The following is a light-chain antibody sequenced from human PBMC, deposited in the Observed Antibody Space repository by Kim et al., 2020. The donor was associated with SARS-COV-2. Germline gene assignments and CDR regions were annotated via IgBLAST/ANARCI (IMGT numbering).Light chain of an antibody. CDR1: QSVSRNY. V-gene: IGKV3-20*01. Sequence: EIVLTQSPGTLSLSPGERATLSCRASQSVSRNYLAWYQQRPGQTPRLLMYAASSRATGFPDRFSGSGSGTDFTLTISRLEPEDFAVYYCQQYGNSVTFGGGTKVDNK. J-gene: IGKJ4*01. CDR3: QQYGNSVT. CDR2: AAS.